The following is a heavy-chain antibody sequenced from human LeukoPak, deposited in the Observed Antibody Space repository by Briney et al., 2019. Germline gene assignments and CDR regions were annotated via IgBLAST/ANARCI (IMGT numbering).Heavy chain of an antibody. CDR2: ISAYNGDT. D-gene: IGHD1-7*01. V-gene: IGHV1-18*01. CDR1: GYSFTIYG. J-gene: IGHJ4*02. CDR3: ARDTTGTTPDY. Sequence: ASVKVSCKASGYSFTIYGISWVRQAHGQGLEWKGWISAYNGDTNYAHKLQGRVTMTTDTSTSTAYMELRSLRSDDTAVYYCARDTTGTTPDYWGQGTLVTVSS.